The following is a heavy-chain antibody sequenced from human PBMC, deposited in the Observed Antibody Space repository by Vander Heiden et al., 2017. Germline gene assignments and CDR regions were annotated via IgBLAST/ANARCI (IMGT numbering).Heavy chain of an antibody. CDR3: ASSAYRGTWYADS. Sequence: QVQLEQSPSEVKKPGASLKVSCKASGDTLITYYIHWVRQAPGERLQYMGWINPKTGGTFYTQAFQARVTMTSDTSITTTYMELRGITSDDTAVYYCASSAYRGTWYADSWGQGTLVTVSS. CDR1: GDTLITYY. V-gene: IGHV1-2*02. CDR2: INPKTGGT. J-gene: IGHJ1*01. D-gene: IGHD6-13*01.